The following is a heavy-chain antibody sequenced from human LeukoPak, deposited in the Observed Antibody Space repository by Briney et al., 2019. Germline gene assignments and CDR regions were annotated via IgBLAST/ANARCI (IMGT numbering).Heavy chain of an antibody. CDR1: GFTVISNY. CDR3: ARAYYGSGSYYYYYMDV. V-gene: IGHV3-66*01. CDR2: IYSGGNT. D-gene: IGHD3-10*01. J-gene: IGHJ6*03. Sequence: GGSLRLSCEASGFTVISNYMSWVRQAPGKGLEWVSVIYSGGNTYYADSVEGRFTISRDNAKNSLYLQMNSLRAEDTAVYYCARAYYGSGSYYYYYMDVWGKGTTVTISS.